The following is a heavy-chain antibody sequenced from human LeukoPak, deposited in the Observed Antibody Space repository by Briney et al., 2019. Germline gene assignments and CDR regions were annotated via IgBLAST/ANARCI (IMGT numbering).Heavy chain of an antibody. Sequence: GGSLRLSCAASGXTFSSYAMSWVRQAPGKGLEWVSAISGSGGSTYYADSVKGRFTISRDNSKNTLYLQMNSLRAVDTAVYYCAKDRRVATMQDYFDYWGQGTLVTVSS. V-gene: IGHV3-23*01. J-gene: IGHJ4*02. CDR2: ISGSGGST. D-gene: IGHD5-12*01. CDR3: AKDRRVATMQDYFDY. CDR1: GXTFSSYA.